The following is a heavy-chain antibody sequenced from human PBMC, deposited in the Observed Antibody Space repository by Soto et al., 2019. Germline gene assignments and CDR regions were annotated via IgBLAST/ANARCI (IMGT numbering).Heavy chain of an antibody. CDR2: IYPGDSDT. J-gene: IGHJ4*02. CDR1: GYSFTSYW. V-gene: IGHV5-51*01. CDR3: ARTHCSSTSCYKFDY. D-gene: IGHD2-2*02. Sequence: PGESLKISCKGSGYSFTSYWIGWVRQMPGKGLEWMGIIYPGDSDTRYSPSFQGQVTISADKSISTAYLQWSSLKASDTAMYYCARTHCSSTSCYKFDYWGQGTLVTVYS.